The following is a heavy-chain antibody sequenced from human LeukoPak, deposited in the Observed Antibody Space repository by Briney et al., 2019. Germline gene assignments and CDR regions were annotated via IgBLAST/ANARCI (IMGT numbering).Heavy chain of an antibody. CDR3: ARDRLRFLEWSGYGMDV. Sequence: GGSLRLSCAASGFTFSSYGMHWARQAPGKGLEWVAVIWYDGSNKYYADSVKGRFTISRDNSKNTLYLQMNSLRAEDTAVYYCARDRLRFLEWSGYGMDVWGQGTTVTVSS. CDR1: GFTFSSYG. V-gene: IGHV3-33*01. D-gene: IGHD3-3*01. J-gene: IGHJ6*02. CDR2: IWYDGSNK.